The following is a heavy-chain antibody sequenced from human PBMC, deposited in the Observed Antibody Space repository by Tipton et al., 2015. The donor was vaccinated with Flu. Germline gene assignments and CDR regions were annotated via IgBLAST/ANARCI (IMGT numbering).Heavy chain of an antibody. CDR2: INKSGSI. J-gene: IGHJ5*02. CDR1: GFSITSGYY. CDR3: ARRDYSNYVSDPKRSFDP. D-gene: IGHD4-11*01. V-gene: IGHV4-38-2*01. Sequence: GLVKPSETLSLTCVVSGFSITSGYYWGWIWQPPGKGLEWIGNINKSGSIYYSPSLKSRVTMSVDTSKNQFSLKVFSVTAVDTAVYYYARRDYSNYVSDPKRSFDPWGQGILVTVSS.